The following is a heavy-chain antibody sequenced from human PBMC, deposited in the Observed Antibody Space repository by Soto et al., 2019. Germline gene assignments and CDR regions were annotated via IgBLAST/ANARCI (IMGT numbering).Heavy chain of an antibody. Sequence: EVQLLESGGGLVQPGGSLRLSCAASGFTFSSYAMSWVRQAPGKGLEWVSAISGSGGSTYYADSVKGRFTISRDNSKNPLYLQMNSLRAEDTAVYYCAKDKGSSSHSHYYYGMDVWGQGTTVTVSS. CDR1: GFTFSSYA. CDR2: ISGSGGST. D-gene: IGHD6-13*01. V-gene: IGHV3-23*01. CDR3: AKDKGSSSHSHYYYGMDV. J-gene: IGHJ6*02.